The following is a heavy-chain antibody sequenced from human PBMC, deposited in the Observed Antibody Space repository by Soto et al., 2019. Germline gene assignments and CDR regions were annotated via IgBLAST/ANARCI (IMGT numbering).Heavy chain of an antibody. J-gene: IGHJ1*01. D-gene: IGHD3-3*01. Sequence: PWGTLSLPCAVSGDSITSIYHCAWIRQPREGCLEWVASIYHTGTTYYTPSLKSRFTISVDTSKNQFSLNMKSGTAADSTVYYCARTDNVGYYQHFGQGTLVTVSS. CDR3: ARTDNVGYYQH. CDR2: IYHTGTT. V-gene: IGHV4-38-2*01. CDR1: GDSITSIYH.